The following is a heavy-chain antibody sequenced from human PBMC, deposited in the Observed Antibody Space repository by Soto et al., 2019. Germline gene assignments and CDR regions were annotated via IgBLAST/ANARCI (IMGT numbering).Heavy chain of an antibody. Sequence: QVQLVESGGGVVQPGRSPRLSCAASGFILSSFAIHWVSQAPGKGLEWAAVISYDGRKKYYADSMKGRFTISRDNSKNTLYLQMNSLSADDTAVYYCARQDHSGSGWFDTWGQGTLVTVSS. CDR1: GFILSSFA. V-gene: IGHV3-30*04. J-gene: IGHJ5*02. CDR2: ISYDGRKK. D-gene: IGHD3-22*01. CDR3: ARQDHSGSGWFDT.